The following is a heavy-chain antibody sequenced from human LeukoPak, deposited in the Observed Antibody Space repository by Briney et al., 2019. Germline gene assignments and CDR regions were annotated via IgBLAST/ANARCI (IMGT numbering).Heavy chain of an antibody. Sequence: PSETLSLTCAVYGGSFSGYFWSWIRQPPGKGLEWIGEINHSGSTSYSPSLKSRVTISVDTSKNHFSLKLSSVTAADTAVCYCARSPELTWSLAFWGQGTLVTVSS. CDR1: GGSFSGYF. J-gene: IGHJ4*02. V-gene: IGHV4-34*01. CDR3: ARSPELTWSLAF. D-gene: IGHD1-14*01. CDR2: INHSGST.